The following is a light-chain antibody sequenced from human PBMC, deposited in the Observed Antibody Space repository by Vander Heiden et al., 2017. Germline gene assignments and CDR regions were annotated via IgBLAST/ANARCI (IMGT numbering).Light chain of an antibody. Sequence: DLQMTHSPSSLSASVGDRVTITCQASQDISNYLNWYQQKPGKAPKLLIYDASNLETGVPSRFSGSGSGTDFTFTISSLQPEDIATYYCQQYDNLPPYTFGQGTKLEIK. CDR2: DAS. V-gene: IGKV1-33*01. CDR3: QQYDNLPPYT. CDR1: QDISNY. J-gene: IGKJ2*01.